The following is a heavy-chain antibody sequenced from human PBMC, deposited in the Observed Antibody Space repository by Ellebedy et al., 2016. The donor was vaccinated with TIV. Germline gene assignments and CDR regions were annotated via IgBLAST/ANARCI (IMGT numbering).Heavy chain of an antibody. Sequence: AASVKVSCKASTYTFSSYGISWVRQAPGQGLEWMGLSSPWNGNTNYPQNLQARVTMTTDTSTHTAYMELRSLTSDDTAVYYCARDKEYCTSTTCYYYGLDVWGQGTTVTVSS. V-gene: IGHV1-18*01. CDR1: TYTFSSYG. CDR3: ARDKEYCTSTTCYYYGLDV. CDR2: SSPWNGNT. J-gene: IGHJ6*02. D-gene: IGHD2-2*01.